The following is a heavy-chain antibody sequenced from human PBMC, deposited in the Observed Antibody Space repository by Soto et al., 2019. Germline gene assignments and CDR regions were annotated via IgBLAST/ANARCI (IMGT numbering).Heavy chain of an antibody. J-gene: IGHJ4*02. CDR1: GYTLTELS. V-gene: IGHV1-24*01. CDR2: FDPEDGEK. D-gene: IGHD1-26*01. CDR3: ATTKLTEIIDY. Sequence: ASVKVSCKVSGYTLTELSMHWVRQAPGKGLEWMEGFDPEDGEKIYAQKFQGRVTMTEDTSTDTAYMKLSSLRSEDTAVYYCATTKLTEIIDYWGQGTLVTVSS.